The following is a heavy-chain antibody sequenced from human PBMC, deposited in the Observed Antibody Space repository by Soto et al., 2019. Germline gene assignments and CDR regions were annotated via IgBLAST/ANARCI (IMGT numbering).Heavy chain of an antibody. CDR2: IWSGGRHE. CDR1: GFTFKNYG. Sequence: GGSLRLSCATSGFTFKNYGIHWVRQAPGKGLEWVAVIWSGGRHEYYADSVKGRFTVSRDNSENTVYLQMSSLRAEDTALYYCARDVDTTSHYSRFDPWGQGTLFTVSS. CDR3: ARDVDTTSHYSRFDP. V-gene: IGHV3-33*01. J-gene: IGHJ5*02. D-gene: IGHD1-26*01.